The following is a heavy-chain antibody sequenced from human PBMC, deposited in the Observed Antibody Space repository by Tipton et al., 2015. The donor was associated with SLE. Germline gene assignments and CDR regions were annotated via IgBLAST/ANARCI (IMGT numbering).Heavy chain of an antibody. Sequence: SLRLSCAASGFKFSDYSIHWVRQAPGKGLEWVAFIRSDGSKKYYADSVKGRFTISRDNFKNVLFLQMSNLRSEDTAVYYCAKFIGDPDTDYWGQGPLVSVSS. CDR3: AKFIGDPDTDY. CDR2: IRSDGSKK. D-gene: IGHD3-10*01. CDR1: GFKFSDYS. J-gene: IGHJ4*02. V-gene: IGHV3-30*02.